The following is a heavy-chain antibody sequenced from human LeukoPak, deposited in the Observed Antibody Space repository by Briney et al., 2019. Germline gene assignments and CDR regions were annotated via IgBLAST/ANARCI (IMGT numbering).Heavy chain of an antibody. Sequence: SVKVSCKASGGTFSSYTISWVRQAPGQGLEWLGRIIPILGIANYAQKFQGRVTITADKSTSTAYMELSSLRSEDTAVYYCASGGYDHSRRYWGQGTLVTVSS. CDR1: GGTFSSYT. J-gene: IGHJ4*02. V-gene: IGHV1-69*02. D-gene: IGHD5-12*01. CDR3: ASGGYDHSRRY. CDR2: IIPILGIA.